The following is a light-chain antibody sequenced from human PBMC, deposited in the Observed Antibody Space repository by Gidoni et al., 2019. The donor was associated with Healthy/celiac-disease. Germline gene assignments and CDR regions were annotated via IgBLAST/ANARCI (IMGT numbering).Light chain of an antibody. J-gene: IGKJ2*04. CDR3: QQYGSSPPMCS. Sequence: ENVLTQYPGTLSLYPGDRATLSCSSSQSVSSCYLAWYQQKPGQAPRLPIYGAFSRATGIPDRFRGSGSGTDFTLTISILEPEDCAVYYCQQYGSSPPMCSFGQGTKLEIK. CDR2: GAF. CDR1: QSVSSCY. V-gene: IGKV3-20*01.